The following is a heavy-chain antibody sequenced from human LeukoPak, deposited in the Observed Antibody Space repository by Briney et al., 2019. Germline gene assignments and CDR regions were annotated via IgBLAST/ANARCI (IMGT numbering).Heavy chain of an antibody. CDR1: GYTFTGYY. D-gene: IGHD3-16*02. J-gene: IGHJ6*02. CDR3: ARDRAEYYDYVWGSYRVYYYGMDV. Sequence: ASVKVSCKASGYTFTGYYMHWVRQAPGQGLEWMGRINPNSGGTNYAQKFQGRVTMTRDTSISTAYMELSRLRSDDTAVYYCARDRAEYYDYVWGSYRVYYYGMDVWGQGTTVTVSS. CDR2: INPNSGGT. V-gene: IGHV1-2*06.